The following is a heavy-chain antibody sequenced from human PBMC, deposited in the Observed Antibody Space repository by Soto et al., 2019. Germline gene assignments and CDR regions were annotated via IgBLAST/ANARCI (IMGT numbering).Heavy chain of an antibody. CDR2: ISGSDGKT. D-gene: IGHD3-3*01. CDR1: GFSFSSYA. Sequence: GGSLRLSCAASGFSFSSYAMIWVRQAPGKGLEWVSTISGSDGKTYYADSVKGRFSISRDTSKNTLYLQMNSLRADDTAVYYCARWSYLDYWGQGTRVTVSS. J-gene: IGHJ4*02. V-gene: IGHV3-23*01. CDR3: ARWSYLDY.